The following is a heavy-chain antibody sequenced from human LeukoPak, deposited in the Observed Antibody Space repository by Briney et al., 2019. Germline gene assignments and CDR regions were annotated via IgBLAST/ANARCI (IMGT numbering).Heavy chain of an antibody. CDR2: IYSGGST. J-gene: IGHJ3*01. CDR1: GFTVSSNY. Sequence: GGSLRLSCAASGFTVSSNYMSWVRQAPGKGLEWVSVIYSGGSTYYADSVKGRFTISRDNSKNTLYLHMNSLRPEDTAVYYCARAGSSWYPLDYWGQGTMVTVSS. CDR3: ARAGSSWYPLDY. V-gene: IGHV3-66*02. D-gene: IGHD6-13*01.